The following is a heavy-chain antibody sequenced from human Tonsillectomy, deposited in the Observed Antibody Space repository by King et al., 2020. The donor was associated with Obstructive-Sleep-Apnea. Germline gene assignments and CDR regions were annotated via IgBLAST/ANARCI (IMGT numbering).Heavy chain of an antibody. CDR3: ARHGSSYGGWFDP. CDR2: NDHSASYT. J-gene: IGHJ5*02. D-gene: IGHD4-23*01. CDR1: GYSFTNYW. Sequence: QLVQSGAEVKKPGESLRISCKGSGYSFTNYWISWVRQVPGESLEWMRINDHSASYTKYSPSFLGHVTTSADKSITTAYLQWSSLKASDTAMYYCARHGSSYGGWFDPWGQGTLVTVSS. V-gene: IGHV5-10-1*01.